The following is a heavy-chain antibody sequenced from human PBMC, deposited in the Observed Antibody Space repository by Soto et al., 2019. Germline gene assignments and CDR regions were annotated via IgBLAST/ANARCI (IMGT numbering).Heavy chain of an antibody. CDR2: IYYSGST. D-gene: IGHD3-10*01. CDR3: ARHSYYYGSTYGCWLDP. Sequence: TSETLSLTCAVYGGSFSGYYWGWIRQPPGKGLEWIGSIYYSGSTYYNPSLKSRVTISVDTSKNQFSLKLSSVTAADTAVYYCARHSYYYGSTYGCWLDPWGQGTLVTVSS. J-gene: IGHJ5*02. CDR1: GGSFSGYY. V-gene: IGHV4-39*01.